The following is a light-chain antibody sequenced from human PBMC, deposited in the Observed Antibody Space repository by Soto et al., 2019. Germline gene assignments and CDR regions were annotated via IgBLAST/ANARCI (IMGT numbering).Light chain of an antibody. CDR1: QSILFSSNNKDC. CDR2: WAS. V-gene: IGKV4-1*01. Sequence: DIVMTQSPDSLAVSLGERATINCKSSQSILFSSNNKDCLAWHQQKPGQPPKLLIYWASTRKSGVPDRFTGSGSETDFTLTIGSVQAEDGAVYYCQHCASIPVTFGQGTKLEIK. CDR3: QHCASIPVT. J-gene: IGKJ2*01.